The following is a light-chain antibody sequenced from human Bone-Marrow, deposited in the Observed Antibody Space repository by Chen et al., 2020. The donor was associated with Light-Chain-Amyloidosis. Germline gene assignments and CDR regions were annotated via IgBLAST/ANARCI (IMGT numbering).Light chain of an antibody. J-gene: IGLJ2*01. V-gene: IGLV3-25*03. CDR3: QSADSSGTYEVI. Sequence: SSELPQPPSVSVSPGPTARITCSGDDLPTKYAYWYQQKQGQAPVLVIHRDTERPSGISERFSGSSSGTTDTLTISGVQAEDEADYHCQSADSSGTYEVIFGGGTKLTVL. CDR2: RDT. CDR1: DLPTKY.